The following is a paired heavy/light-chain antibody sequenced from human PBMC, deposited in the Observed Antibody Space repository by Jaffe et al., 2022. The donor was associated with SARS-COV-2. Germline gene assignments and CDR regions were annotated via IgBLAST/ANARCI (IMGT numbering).Light chain of an antibody. Sequence: QSALSQPASVSGSPGQSITISCTATSNYVGRYDSVSWYQHHPGEVPRLIIYDVIDRPSGISNRFSGSKSGNTASLTISGLQTEDEANYYCSAFTTDSTWVFGAGTKLTVL. V-gene: IGLV2-14*03. J-gene: IGLJ3*02. CDR1: SNYVGRYDS. CDR2: DVI. CDR3: SAFTTDSTWV.
Heavy chain of an antibody. V-gene: IGHV4-61*02. CDR3: ARESYFSGGFDP. CDR1: DNSILSGDYY. J-gene: IGHJ5*02. D-gene: IGHD6-19*01. CDR2: IYLDRRT. Sequence: QVLLQESGPGLVKPSQTLSLTCTVSDNSILSGDYYWNWIRQPAGGGLEWIGRIYLDRRTTSNPSLQSRVTFSLDTIKKQISLRVTSVTAADTAIYYCARESYFSGGFDPWGQGTLVTVSS.